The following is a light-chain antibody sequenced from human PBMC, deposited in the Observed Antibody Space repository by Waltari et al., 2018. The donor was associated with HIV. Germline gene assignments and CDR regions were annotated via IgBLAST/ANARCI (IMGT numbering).Light chain of an antibody. V-gene: IGKV3-20*01. CDR3: QQYGSSPYT. J-gene: IGKJ2*01. Sequence: EIVLTPPPGTLSLSPGARATRSCRASQSVTSSYLAWYQQKPGQTPRLLIYDASNRATGIPDRFSGSGSGTDFTLTISRLEPEDFAVYSCQQYGSSPYTFGQGTKLEIK. CDR1: QSVTSSY. CDR2: DAS.